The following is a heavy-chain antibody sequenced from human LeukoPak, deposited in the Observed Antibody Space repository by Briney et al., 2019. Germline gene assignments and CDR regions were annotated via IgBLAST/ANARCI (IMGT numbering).Heavy chain of an antibody. CDR2: IRPETGEP. V-gene: IGHV1-24*01. Sequence: ASVKVSCKISGFGLSILSIHWMRQAPGKGLEWVGGIRPETGEPIFAQKFRGRVTITEDTFTDTGYLELRGLTSEGTAVYYCSTDSGRSYFYFDFWGQGTLVTVSS. CDR1: GFGLSILS. D-gene: IGHD3-10*01. J-gene: IGHJ4*02. CDR3: STDSGRSYFYFDF.